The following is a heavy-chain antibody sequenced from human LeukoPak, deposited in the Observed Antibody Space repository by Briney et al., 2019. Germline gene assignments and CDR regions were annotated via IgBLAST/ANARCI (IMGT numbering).Heavy chain of an antibody. J-gene: IGHJ4*02. CDR3: ARDQHATAMVSSIRYDY. Sequence: ASVKVSCKASGYTFTAYYMHWVRQAPGQGLEWMGWINPNSGGTNYAQKFQGRVTMIRDTSISTAYMELSRLTSDDTAVYYCARDQHATAMVSSIRYDYWGQGTLVTVSS. CDR2: INPNSGGT. V-gene: IGHV1-2*02. CDR1: GYTFTAYY. D-gene: IGHD5-18*01.